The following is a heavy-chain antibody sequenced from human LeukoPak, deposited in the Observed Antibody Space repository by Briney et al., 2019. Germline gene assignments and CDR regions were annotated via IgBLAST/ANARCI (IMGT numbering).Heavy chain of an antibody. V-gene: IGHV4-39*07. J-gene: IGHJ4*02. CDR3: ARLVSAVDTATNYFDY. Sequence: SETLSLTCTVFGGSISRNSYYWGWIRQPPGKGLEWIGNIYYSGNTFYNPSLESRVTISLDTSKNQFSLKLSSVTAADTAVYYCARLVSAVDTATNYFDYWGQGTLVTVSS. CDR2: IYYSGNT. D-gene: IGHD6-13*01. CDR1: GGSISRNSYY.